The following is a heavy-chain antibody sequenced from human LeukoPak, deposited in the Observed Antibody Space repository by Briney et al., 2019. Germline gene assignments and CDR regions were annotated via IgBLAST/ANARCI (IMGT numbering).Heavy chain of an antibody. CDR3: ARGARLNDY. V-gene: IGHV7-4-1*02. CDR2: INTNTRNP. D-gene: IGHD3-22*01. J-gene: IGHJ4*02. CDR1: GYTFTSYA. Sequence: ASVKVSCKASGYTFTSYAMNWVRQAPGQGLEWMGWINTNTRNPTYAQGFTGRFVFSLDTSISTAYLQISSIKAEDTAVYYCARGARLNDYWGQGTLVTVSS.